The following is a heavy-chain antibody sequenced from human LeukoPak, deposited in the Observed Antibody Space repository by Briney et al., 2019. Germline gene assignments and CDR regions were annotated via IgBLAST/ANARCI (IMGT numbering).Heavy chain of an antibody. V-gene: IGHV3-23*01. Sequence: GGSLRLSCAASGFTFSNYAMSSVRQAPGKGLEWVSSMSGSGGSTYYADSVKGRFTISRDNSKNTLYLQMNNLRAEDTALYYCAKNQGQWLVPVDYCGQGTLVTVSS. D-gene: IGHD6-19*01. CDR2: MSGSGGST. CDR3: AKNQGQWLVPVDY. J-gene: IGHJ4*02. CDR1: GFTFSNYA.